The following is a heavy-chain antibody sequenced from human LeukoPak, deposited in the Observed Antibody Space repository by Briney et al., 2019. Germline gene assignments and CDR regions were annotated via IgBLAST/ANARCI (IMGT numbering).Heavy chain of an antibody. CDR3: ARGKGQWLVDY. J-gene: IGHJ4*02. V-gene: IGHV3-21*01. CDR1: GFTFSSYT. CDR2: ISSSSRYI. D-gene: IGHD6-19*01. Sequence: GGSLRLSCAASGFTFSSYTMSWVRQAPGKGLEWVSSISSSSRYIYYADSVKGRFTISGDNAKNSLYLQMNSLRAEDTAVYYCARGKGQWLVDYWGRGTLVTVSS.